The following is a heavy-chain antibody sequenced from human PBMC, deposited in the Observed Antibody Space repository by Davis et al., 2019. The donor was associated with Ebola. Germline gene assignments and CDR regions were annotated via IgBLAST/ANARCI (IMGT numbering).Heavy chain of an antibody. CDR2: ISAYNGNT. V-gene: IGHV1-18*04. J-gene: IGHJ4*02. D-gene: IGHD5-18*01. CDR3: ARRGIQLWLHPDY. CDR1: GYTFTGYY. Sequence: AASVKVSCKASGYTFTGYYMHWVRQAPGQGLEWMGWISAYNGNTNYAQKVQGRVTMTTDTSTGTAYLDLRSLRSDDTAVYYCARRGIQLWLHPDYWGQGTLVTVSS.